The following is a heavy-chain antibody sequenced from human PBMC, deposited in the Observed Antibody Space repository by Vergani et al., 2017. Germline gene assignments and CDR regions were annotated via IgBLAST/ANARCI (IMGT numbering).Heavy chain of an antibody. D-gene: IGHD2-15*01. Sequence: QLQLQESGPRLVKPSETLSLTCTVSGGSISSSSYYWGWIRQPPGKGLEWIGSIYYSGSTYYNPSLKSRVTISVDTSKNQFSLKLSSVTAADTAVYYCARHARYCSGGSCYSGGWFDPWGQGTLVTVSS. CDR1: GGSISSSSYY. CDR2: IYYSGST. J-gene: IGHJ5*02. V-gene: IGHV4-39*01. CDR3: ARHARYCSGGSCYSGGWFDP.